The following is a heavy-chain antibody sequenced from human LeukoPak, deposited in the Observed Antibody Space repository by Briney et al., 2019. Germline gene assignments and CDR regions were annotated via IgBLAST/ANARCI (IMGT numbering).Heavy chain of an antibody. Sequence: GGSLRLSCAASGLTFSSYWMHWVRQAPGKGLVWVSRINSEGSSTSYADSVKGRLTISRDNAKNSLYLQMNSLRAEDTAVYYCARDLVGSYYDSSGPYDYWGQGTMVTVSS. CDR3: ARDLVGSYYDSSGPYDY. CDR2: INSEGSST. J-gene: IGHJ4*02. V-gene: IGHV3-74*01. D-gene: IGHD3-22*01. CDR1: GLTFSSYW.